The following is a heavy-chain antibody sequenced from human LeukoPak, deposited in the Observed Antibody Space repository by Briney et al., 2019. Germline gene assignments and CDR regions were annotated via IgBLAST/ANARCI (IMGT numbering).Heavy chain of an antibody. CDR2: ISAYNGNT. V-gene: IGHV1-18*01. Sequence: ASVKVSCKASGYTFTSYGISWVRQAPGQGLEWMGWISAYNGNTNYEQKLQGRVTMTTDTSTSTAYMELRSLRSDDTAVYYCARLYSSGWYDDISPQNSLYYFDYWGQGTLVTVSS. CDR1: GYTFTSYG. D-gene: IGHD6-19*01. CDR3: ARLYSSGWYDDISPQNSLYYFDY. J-gene: IGHJ4*02.